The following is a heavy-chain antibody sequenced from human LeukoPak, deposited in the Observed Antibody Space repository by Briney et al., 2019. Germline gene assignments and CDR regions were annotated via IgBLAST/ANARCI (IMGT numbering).Heavy chain of an antibody. V-gene: IGHV3-49*04. D-gene: IGHD5-18*01. CDR3: TRDSDTLDP. Sequence: GGSLRLSCAASGFTFSSYGMNWVRQAPGKGLEWVGFIRSKAYGGTTEYAASVKGRFTISRDDSKSIAYLQMNSLKTEDTAVYYCTRDSDTLDPWGQGTLVTVSS. J-gene: IGHJ5*02. CDR2: IRSKAYGGTT. CDR1: GFTFSSYG.